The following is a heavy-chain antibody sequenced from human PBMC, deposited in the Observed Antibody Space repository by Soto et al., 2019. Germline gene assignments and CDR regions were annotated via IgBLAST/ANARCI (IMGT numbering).Heavy chain of an antibody. J-gene: IGHJ4*02. CDR2: INSDGRST. D-gene: IGHD6-19*01. Sequence: GGSLRLSCAVSGFSLSNYWMHWVRQDPEKGLVWVSRINSDGRSTSYADSVKGRFTISRDNSKDTLYLQMNSLRADDTAVYYCGKDRRGRGWFVCNYWGQGIVVTVSS. CDR3: GKDRRGRGWFVCNY. CDR1: GFSLSNYW. V-gene: IGHV3-74*01.